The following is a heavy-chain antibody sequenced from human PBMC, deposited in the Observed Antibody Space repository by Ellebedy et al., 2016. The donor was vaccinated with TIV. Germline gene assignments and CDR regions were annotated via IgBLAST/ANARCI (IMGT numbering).Heavy chain of an antibody. CDR3: AKSFTANWFDP. V-gene: IGHV3-48*01. CDR2: ISSSSNTI. J-gene: IGHJ5*02. CDR1: GFTLSSYS. Sequence: PGGSLRLSCAASGFTLSSYSMNWVRQAPGRGLEWVSYISSSSNTIYYADSVKGRFTISRENAKNSLYLQINSLRAEDTAVYYCAKSFTANWFDPWGQGTLVTVSS.